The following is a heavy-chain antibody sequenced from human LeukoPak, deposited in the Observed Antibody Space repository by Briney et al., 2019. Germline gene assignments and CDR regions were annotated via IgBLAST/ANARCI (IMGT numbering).Heavy chain of an antibody. J-gene: IGHJ6*02. Sequence: GGSLRLSCAASGFTFSSYWMNWARPAPGKGLEWVASINHNGNVNYYVDSVKGRFTISRNNAKNSLYLQMSNLRAEDTAVYFCARGGGLDVWGQGATVTVSS. D-gene: IGHD3-16*01. CDR2: INHNGNVN. V-gene: IGHV3-7*03. CDR3: ARGGGLDV. CDR1: GFTFSSYW.